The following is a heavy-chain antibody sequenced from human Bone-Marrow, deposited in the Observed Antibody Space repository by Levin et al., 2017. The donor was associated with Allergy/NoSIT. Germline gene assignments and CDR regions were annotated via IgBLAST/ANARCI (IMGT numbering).Heavy chain of an antibody. CDR2: IWYDGSNK. CDR1: GFTFSSYG. V-gene: IGHV3-33*01. D-gene: IGHD1-26*01. J-gene: IGHJ4*02. Sequence: LSLTCAASGFTFSSYGMHWVRQAPGKGLEWVAVIWYDGSNKYYADSVKGRFTISRDNSKNTLYLQMNSLRAEDTAVYYCARVPSGSYFLMDYWGQGTLVTVSS. CDR3: ARVPSGSYFLMDY.